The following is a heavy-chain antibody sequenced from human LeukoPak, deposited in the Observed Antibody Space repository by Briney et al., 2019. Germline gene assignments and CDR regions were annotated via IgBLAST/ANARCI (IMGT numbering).Heavy chain of an antibody. V-gene: IGHV3-53*01. CDR1: GFPVSSNY. CDR3: ARDCSGGSCYGLDY. J-gene: IGHJ4*02. Sequence: PGGSLSLSCAASGFPVSSNYMSWVRQAPGKGLEWVSVIYSGGSTYYADSVQGRFTISRDNSKNTLYLQMNSLRAEDTAVYYCARDCSGGSCYGLDYWGQGTLVTVSS. D-gene: IGHD2-15*01. CDR2: IYSGGST.